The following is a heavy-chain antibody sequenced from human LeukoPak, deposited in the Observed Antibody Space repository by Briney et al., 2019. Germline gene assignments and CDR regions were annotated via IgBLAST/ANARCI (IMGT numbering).Heavy chain of an antibody. CDR2: IKQDGSEK. V-gene: IGHV3-7*01. D-gene: IGHD3-3*01. CDR3: AKDHDSWRFLFDY. J-gene: IGHJ4*02. Sequence: GGSLRLSCAASGFTFSSYWMSWVRQAPGKGLEWVANIKQDGSEKYYVDSVKGRFTISRDNAKNSLYLQMNSLRAEDTAVYYCAKDHDSWRFLFDYWGQGTLVTVSS. CDR1: GFTFSSYW.